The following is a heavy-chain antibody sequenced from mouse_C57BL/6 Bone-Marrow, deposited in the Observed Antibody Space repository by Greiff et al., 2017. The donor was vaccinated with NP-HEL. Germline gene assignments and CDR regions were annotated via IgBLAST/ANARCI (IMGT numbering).Heavy chain of an antibody. D-gene: IGHD2-2*01. CDR2: IYPGSGST. V-gene: IGHV1-55*01. J-gene: IGHJ2*01. Sequence: QVQLQQPGAELVKPGASVKMSCKASGYTFTSYWITWVKQRPGQGLEWIGDIYPGSGSTNYNEKFKSKATLTVDTSSSTAYMQLSSLTAEDSAVYYSARNDDGYDEFDYWGQGTTLTVSS. CDR1: GYTFTSYW. CDR3: ARNDDGYDEFDY.